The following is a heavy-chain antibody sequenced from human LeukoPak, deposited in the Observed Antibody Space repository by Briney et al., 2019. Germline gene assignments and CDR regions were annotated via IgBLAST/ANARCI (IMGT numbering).Heavy chain of an antibody. Sequence: SETLSLTCTVSGGSISSYYWSWIRQPPGKGLEWIGYIYYSGSTNYNPSLKSRVTMSVDTSKNQFSLKLSSVTAADTAVYYCARGHDSSGWYDDYWGQGTLVTVSS. V-gene: IGHV4-59*12. CDR1: GGSISSYY. CDR3: ARGHDSSGWYDDY. CDR2: IYYSGST. D-gene: IGHD6-19*01. J-gene: IGHJ4*02.